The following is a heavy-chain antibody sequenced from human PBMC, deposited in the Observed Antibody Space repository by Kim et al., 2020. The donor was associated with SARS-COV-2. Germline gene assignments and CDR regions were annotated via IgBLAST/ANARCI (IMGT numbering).Heavy chain of an antibody. J-gene: IGHJ4*02. CDR1: GGSISSGGYY. CDR2: IYYSGST. CDR3: ARNWDILTGYYRGYFDY. D-gene: IGHD3-9*01. V-gene: IGHV4-31*03. Sequence: SETLSLTCTVSGGSISSGGYYWSWIRQHPGKGLEWIWYIYYSGSTYYNPSLKSRVTISVDTSKNQFSLKLSSVTAADTAVYYCARNWDILTGYYRGYFDYWGQGTLVTVSS.